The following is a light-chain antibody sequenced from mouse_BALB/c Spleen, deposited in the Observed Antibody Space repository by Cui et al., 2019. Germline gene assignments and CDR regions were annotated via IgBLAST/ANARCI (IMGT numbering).Light chain of an antibody. CDR3: QQHYSTPYT. CDR2: AAT. J-gene: IGKJ2*01. V-gene: IGKV12-98*01. Sequence: DSQMTPSPASPSASLGESVTITCFASQTIGTWLAWYQQRPGKSPQLLIYAATSLADGVPSRFSGSGSGTEFSFKISSLQAEDFVSYYCQQHYSTPYTFGGGTKLEIK. CDR1: QTIGTW.